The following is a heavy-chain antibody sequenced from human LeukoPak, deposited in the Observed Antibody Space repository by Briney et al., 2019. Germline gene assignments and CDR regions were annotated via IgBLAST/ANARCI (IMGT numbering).Heavy chain of an antibody. CDR3: ANQGPVAPGAFDI. V-gene: IGHV3-30*18. Sequence: GGSLRLSCAASGFTFSSYGMHWVRQAPGKGLEWVAVISYDGSNKYYADSVKGRFTISRDNSKNTLYLQMNSLRAEDTAVYYCANQGPVAPGAFDIWGQGTMVTVSS. D-gene: IGHD6-19*01. CDR2: ISYDGSNK. J-gene: IGHJ3*02. CDR1: GFTFSSYG.